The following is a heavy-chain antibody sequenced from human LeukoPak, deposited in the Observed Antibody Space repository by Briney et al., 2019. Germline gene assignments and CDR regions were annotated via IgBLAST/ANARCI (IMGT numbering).Heavy chain of an antibody. Sequence: GASVKVSCKASGYTFTGYYMHWVRQAPGQGLEWMGWINPNSGGTNYAQKFQGRVTMTRDTSISTAYMELSRLRSDDTAVYYCAREVLRYFDWINWFDPWGQGTLVTVSS. J-gene: IGHJ5*02. V-gene: IGHV1-2*02. CDR3: AREVLRYFDWINWFDP. CDR1: GYTFTGYY. CDR2: INPNSGGT. D-gene: IGHD3-9*01.